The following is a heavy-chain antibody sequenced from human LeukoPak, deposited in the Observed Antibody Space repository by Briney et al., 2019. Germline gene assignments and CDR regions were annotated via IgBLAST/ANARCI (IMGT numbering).Heavy chain of an antibody. Sequence: APVKVSCKASGYTFTGYYMHWVRQAPGQGLEWMGWINPNSGGTNYAQKFQGRVTMTRDTSISTAYMELSRLRSDDTAVYYCARERRGGSYAGPAFDIWGQGTMVTVSS. J-gene: IGHJ3*02. V-gene: IGHV1-2*02. CDR3: ARERRGGSYAGPAFDI. D-gene: IGHD1-26*01. CDR1: GYTFTGYY. CDR2: INPNSGGT.